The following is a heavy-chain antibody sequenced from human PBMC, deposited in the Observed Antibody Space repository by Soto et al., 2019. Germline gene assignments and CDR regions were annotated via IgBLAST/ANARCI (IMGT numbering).Heavy chain of an antibody. D-gene: IGHD3-16*01. Sequence: QVQLQESGPGLVKPSETLSLTCTVSGGSISSYYWRWIRQPAGKGLEWIGRIYTSGSTNYNPSLKSRVTMSGDTSKNQFSLKLSSVTAADTAVYYCARVMSGGRAEYFQHWGQGTLVTVSS. V-gene: IGHV4-4*07. CDR1: GGSISSYY. J-gene: IGHJ1*01. CDR2: IYTSGST. CDR3: ARVMSGGRAEYFQH.